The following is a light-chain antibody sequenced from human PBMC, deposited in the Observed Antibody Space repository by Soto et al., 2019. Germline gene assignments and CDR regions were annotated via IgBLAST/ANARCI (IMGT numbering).Light chain of an antibody. CDR1: SSNIGAGYD. J-gene: IGLJ3*02. V-gene: IGLV1-40*01. CDR3: QSYDISLRGVV. CDR2: GNS. Sequence: QLVLTQPPSVSGAPGQRVTISCTGSSSNIGAGYDVQWYQQLPGAAPKLLIYGNSHRPSGVPDRFSGSKSGTSASLAITGLQAEDEADYYCQSYDISLRGVVFGGGTKLTVL.